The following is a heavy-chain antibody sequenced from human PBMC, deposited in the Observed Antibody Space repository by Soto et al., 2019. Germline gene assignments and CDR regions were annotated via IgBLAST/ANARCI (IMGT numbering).Heavy chain of an antibody. J-gene: IGHJ6*02. CDR1: GYNFGAYY. CDR2: LDPINGGT. CDR3: ARGRDAASQFCSPHGMDV. Sequence: AAVNVPCKASGYNFGAYYTYWLRPAPGRGLEWVGFLDPINGGTDYEESLRDRVTRTRDTSINTAYMELRRLRSDDTAIYFCARGRDAASQFCSPHGMDVWGQGTTVTVSS. D-gene: IGHD2-15*01. V-gene: IGHV1-2*02.